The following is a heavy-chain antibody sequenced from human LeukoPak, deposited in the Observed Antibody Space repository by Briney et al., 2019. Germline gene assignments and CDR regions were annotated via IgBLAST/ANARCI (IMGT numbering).Heavy chain of an antibody. Sequence: SETLSLTCTVSGGSVSSGSYYWSWIRQPPGKGLEWIGYIYYSGSTNYNPSLKSRVTISVDTSKNQFSLKLSSVTAADTAVYCCARGGYEGFDYWGQGTLVTVSS. CDR3: ARGGYEGFDY. V-gene: IGHV4-61*01. CDR2: IYYSGST. J-gene: IGHJ4*02. D-gene: IGHD1-1*01. CDR1: GGSVSSGSYY.